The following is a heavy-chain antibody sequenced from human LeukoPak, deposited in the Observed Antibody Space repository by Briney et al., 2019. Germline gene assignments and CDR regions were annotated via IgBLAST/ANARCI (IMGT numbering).Heavy chain of an antibody. CDR1: GFTFNMYW. J-gene: IGHJ1*01. CDR2: IKSDGST. Sequence: GGSLRLSCAASGFTFNMYWMHWVRQAPGKGLVWVSRIKSDGSTNYADSVKGRFTISRDNAKNTVSLQMNSLRPEDTGVYYCTRAPSEIGSYYPEYFRHWGQGTLVTVSS. V-gene: IGHV3-74*01. CDR3: TRAPSEIGSYYPEYFRH. D-gene: IGHD3-10*01.